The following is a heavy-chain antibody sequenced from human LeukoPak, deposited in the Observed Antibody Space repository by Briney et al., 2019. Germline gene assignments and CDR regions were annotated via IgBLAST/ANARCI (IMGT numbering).Heavy chain of an antibody. D-gene: IGHD3-16*02. CDR1: GGSFSGYY. Sequence: SETLSLTCAVYGGSFSGYYWRWIRQPPGKGLEWIGEINHSGSTNYNPSLKSRVTISVDTSKNQFSLKLSSVTAADTAVYYCARGSYVWGSYRAYYFDYWGQGTLVTVSS. V-gene: IGHV4-34*01. J-gene: IGHJ4*02. CDR2: INHSGST. CDR3: ARGSYVWGSYRAYYFDY.